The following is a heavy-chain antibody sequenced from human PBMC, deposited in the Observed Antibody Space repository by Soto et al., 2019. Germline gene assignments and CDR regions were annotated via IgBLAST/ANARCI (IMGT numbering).Heavy chain of an antibody. Sequence: SETLSLTCAVSGYSISNGYYWGWIRQPPGKGLEWIGSIYHTGSTYYNPSLKSRVTVSVDTSKNQFSLKLSSVTAADTAVYYCARRHSSNWYGLDYWGQGTLVTVSS. J-gene: IGHJ4*02. V-gene: IGHV4-38-2*01. CDR3: ARRHSSNWYGLDY. CDR1: GYSISNGYY. CDR2: IYHTGST. D-gene: IGHD6-13*01.